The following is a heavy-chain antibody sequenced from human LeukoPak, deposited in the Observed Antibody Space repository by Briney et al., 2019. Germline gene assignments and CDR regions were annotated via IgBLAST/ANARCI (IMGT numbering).Heavy chain of an antibody. CDR2: IYYSGST. Sequence: KPSETLSLTRAVYGGSFSGYYWSWIRQPPGKGLEWIGYIYYSGSTNYNPSLKSRVTISVDTSKNQFSLKLSSVTAADTAVYYCARGRIAAAGIPGVDLYYMDVWGKGTTVTISS. CDR3: ARGRIAAAGIPGVDLYYMDV. J-gene: IGHJ6*03. CDR1: GGSFSGYY. V-gene: IGHV4-59*01. D-gene: IGHD6-13*01.